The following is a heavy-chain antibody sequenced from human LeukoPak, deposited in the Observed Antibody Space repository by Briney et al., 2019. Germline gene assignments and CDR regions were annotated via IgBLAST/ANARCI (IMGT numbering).Heavy chain of an antibody. V-gene: IGHV3-23*01. CDR1: GFTFSSND. Sequence: GSLRLSCAASGFTFSSNDMTWVRQAPGKGLEWLSGISGNGRSVYYADSVKGRFIISRDNSITTLYLQMNSLRAEDTATYYCVKNSGTWDYWGQGALVTVSS. CDR3: VKNSGTWDY. CDR2: ISGNGRSV. D-gene: IGHD1-26*01. J-gene: IGHJ4*02.